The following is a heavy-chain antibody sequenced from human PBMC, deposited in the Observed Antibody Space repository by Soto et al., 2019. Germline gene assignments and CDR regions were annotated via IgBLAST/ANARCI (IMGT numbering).Heavy chain of an antibody. Sequence: PGESLKISCKGSGYSFTDYCIGWVLQTPGKGLEWIGIIYPGDSHTRYSPSFQGLVTISADKSVSTAHLQWSSLKASDTAIYYCARQVTSRYGFWIPPAENGFDLWGQGTQVTVSS. CDR3: ARQVTSRYGFWIPPAENGFDL. CDR2: IYPGDSHT. CDR1: GYSFTDYC. D-gene: IGHD3-3*01. J-gene: IGHJ4*02. V-gene: IGHV5-51*01.